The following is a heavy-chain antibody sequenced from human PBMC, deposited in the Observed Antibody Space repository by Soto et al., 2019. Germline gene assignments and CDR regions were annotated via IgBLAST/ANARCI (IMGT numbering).Heavy chain of an antibody. CDR2: ISGSGDGT. Sequence: EVQLLESGGGLVQPGGSLRLSCAASGFTFSSFALSWVRQAPGKGLEWVSAISGSGDGTDYADSVKGRFTISRDNSKNTLYLQMNSLRAEDTAVYYCAGPGYNSQDYWGQGALVTVSS. J-gene: IGHJ4*02. CDR3: AGPGYNSQDY. D-gene: IGHD5-18*01. CDR1: GFTFSSFA. V-gene: IGHV3-23*01.